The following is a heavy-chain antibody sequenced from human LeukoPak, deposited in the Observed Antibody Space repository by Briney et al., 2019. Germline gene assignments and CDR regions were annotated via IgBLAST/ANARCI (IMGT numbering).Heavy chain of an antibody. CDR3: ARGRDDDVWGSYPTCFDF. CDR2: IYNSGST. Sequence: PSETLSLTCTVSGGSISSGTYYWTWIRQPAGKGLEWNGRIYNSGSTSYNPSLKSRVTLSMDTSRNQFSLKLSSVTAADTAVYYCARGRDDDVWGSYPTCFDFWGQGTLVTVSS. CDR1: GGSISSGTYY. V-gene: IGHV4-61*02. J-gene: IGHJ4*02. D-gene: IGHD3-16*01.